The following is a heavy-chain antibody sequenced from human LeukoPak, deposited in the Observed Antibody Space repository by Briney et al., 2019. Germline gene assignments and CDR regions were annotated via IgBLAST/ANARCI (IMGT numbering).Heavy chain of an antibody. V-gene: IGHV4-39*07. CDR2: INHSGST. D-gene: IGHD3-22*01. CDR1: GGSISSSSYY. CDR3: AREGYDSSGYQGAFDI. J-gene: IGHJ3*02. Sequence: PSETLSLTCTVSGGSISSSSYYWGWIRQPPGKGLEWIGEINHSGSTNYNPSLKSRVTISVDTSKNQFSLKLSSVTAADTAVYYCAREGYDSSGYQGAFDIWGQGTMVTVSS.